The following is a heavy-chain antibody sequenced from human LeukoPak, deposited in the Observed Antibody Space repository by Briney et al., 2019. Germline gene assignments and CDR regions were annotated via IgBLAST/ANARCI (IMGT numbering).Heavy chain of an antibody. V-gene: IGHV1-8*01. CDR1: EYTFNIYD. CDR3: AVHLPGDYLDR. J-gene: IGHJ4*02. Sequence: ASVKVSCKASEYTFNIYDINWVRQATGQGLEWMGWMNPDSGNTGLAQKFQGRVTMTRNTSITTAHMELSSLRSEDTAVYYCAVHLPGDYLDRWGQGTLVTVSS. CDR2: MNPDSGNT.